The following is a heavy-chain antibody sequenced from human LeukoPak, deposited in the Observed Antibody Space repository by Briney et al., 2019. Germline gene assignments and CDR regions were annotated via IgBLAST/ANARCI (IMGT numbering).Heavy chain of an antibody. CDR3: ARGTTRIYYGSGSYYNWPYFDY. V-gene: IGHV4-30-2*01. D-gene: IGHD3-10*01. CDR2: IYHSGST. Sequence: SETLSLTCAVSGGSISSGGYSWSWIRQPPGKGLEWIGYIYHSGSTYYNPSLKSRVTISVDRSKSQFSLKLSSVAAADTAVYYCARGTTRIYYGSGSYYNWPYFDYWGQGTLVTVSS. J-gene: IGHJ4*02. CDR1: GGSISSGGYS.